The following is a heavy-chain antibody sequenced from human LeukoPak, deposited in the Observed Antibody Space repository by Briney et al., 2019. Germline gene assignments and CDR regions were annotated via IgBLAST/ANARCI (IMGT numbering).Heavy chain of an antibody. V-gene: IGHV4-30-4*01. D-gene: IGHD3-9*01. CDR2: IYYSGST. CDR3: ARVLGGNYDILTGYYDY. CDR1: GGSISSGDYY. J-gene: IGHJ4*02. Sequence: SENLSLTCTVSGGSISSGDYYWSWIRQPPGKGLEWIGYIYYSGSTYYNPSLKSRVTISVDTSKNQFSLKLSSVTAADTAVYYCARVLGGNYDILTGYYDYWGQGTLVTVSS.